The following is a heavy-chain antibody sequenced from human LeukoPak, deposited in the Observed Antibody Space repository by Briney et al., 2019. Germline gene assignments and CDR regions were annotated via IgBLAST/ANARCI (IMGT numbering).Heavy chain of an antibody. CDR1: GGSISSYY. CDR3: AREGGSGYFDY. J-gene: IGHJ4*02. Sequence: PSETLSLTCTVSGGSISSYYWSWIRQPPGKGLEWIGYIYYSGSTNYNPSLKSRVTISVDTSKNQFSLKLSSVTAADTAVYYCAREGGSGYFDYWGQGTLVTVSS. D-gene: IGHD6-25*01. V-gene: IGHV4-59*12. CDR2: IYYSGST.